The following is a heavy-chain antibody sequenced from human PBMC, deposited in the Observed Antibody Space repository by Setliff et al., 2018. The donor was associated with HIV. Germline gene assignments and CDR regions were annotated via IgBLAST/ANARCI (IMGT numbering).Heavy chain of an antibody. J-gene: IGHJ5*02. Sequence: ASVKVSCKASGYTFTSYGISWVRQAPGQGLEWMGWISAYNGNTNYAQKLQGRVTMTTDTSTSTAYMELRSLRSDDTAVYYGARDGEYSYDSSGPVFDPWGQGTLFTVSS. D-gene: IGHD3-22*01. CDR3: ARDGEYSYDSSGPVFDP. CDR2: ISAYNGNT. V-gene: IGHV1-18*01. CDR1: GYTFTSYG.